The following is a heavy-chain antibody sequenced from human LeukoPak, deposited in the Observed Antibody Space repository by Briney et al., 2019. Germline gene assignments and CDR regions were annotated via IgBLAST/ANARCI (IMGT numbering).Heavy chain of an antibody. CDR1: GYAFTSYG. CDR2: INPNSGGT. Sequence: ASVKVSCKASGYAFTSYGISWVRQAPGQGLEWMGWINPNSGGTNYAQKFQGRVTMTRDTSISTAYMELSRLRSDDTAVYYCASTRYYNSYYYYYMDVWGKGTTVTISS. CDR3: ASTRYYNSYYYYYMDV. D-gene: IGHD3-10*01. J-gene: IGHJ6*03. V-gene: IGHV1-2*02.